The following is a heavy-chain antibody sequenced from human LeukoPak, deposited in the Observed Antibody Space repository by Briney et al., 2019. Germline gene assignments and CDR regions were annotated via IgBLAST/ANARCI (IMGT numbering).Heavy chain of an antibody. J-gene: IGHJ6*03. Sequence: AETLSLTCSVSGGSISSYYWSWIRQPAGKGLEWIGHVYVNGSTKSNPSLKSRVTVSVDKSKNQFSLKLSSVTAADTAVYYCARSYYNPDSDYYYYMDVWGKGTTVSVSS. CDR1: GGSISSYY. V-gene: IGHV4-4*07. D-gene: IGHD2-21*01. CDR3: ARSYYNPDSDYYYYMDV. CDR2: VYVNGST.